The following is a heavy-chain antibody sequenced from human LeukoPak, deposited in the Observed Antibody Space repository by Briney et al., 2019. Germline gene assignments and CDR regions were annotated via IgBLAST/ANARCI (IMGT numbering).Heavy chain of an antibody. J-gene: IGHJ4*02. V-gene: IGHV4-59*08. CDR2: ISYSGIT. Sequence: SETLSLTCAVYGDSISSYSWSWIRQPPGRGLEWIGYISYSGITSYNPSFKSRVTISVDTSKDQFSLNLASVTAADTAVYYCARHAPSPYSGNFAYWGQGTLVTVSS. D-gene: IGHD1-26*01. CDR1: GDSISSYS. CDR3: ARHAPSPYSGNFAY.